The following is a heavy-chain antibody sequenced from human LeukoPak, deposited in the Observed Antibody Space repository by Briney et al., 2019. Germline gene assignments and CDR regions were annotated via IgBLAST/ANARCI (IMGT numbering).Heavy chain of an antibody. CDR3: ARHNQRGAARFDP. D-gene: IGHD6-25*01. CDR2: IYYSGST. CDR1: GGSISSGGYY. Sequence: PSETLSLTCTVSGGSISSGGYYWSWLRQHPGKGLERIGYIYYSGSTYYNPSLKSRVTISVDTSKNQFSLKLSSVTAADTAVYEGARHNQRGAARFDPWGQGTLVTVSS. V-gene: IGHV4-31*03. J-gene: IGHJ5*02.